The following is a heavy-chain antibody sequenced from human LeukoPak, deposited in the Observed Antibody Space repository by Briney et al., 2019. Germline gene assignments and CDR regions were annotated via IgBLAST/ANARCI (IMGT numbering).Heavy chain of an antibody. Sequence: SETLSLTCTVSGGSISSYYWSWIRQPPGKGLEWIGYIYYSGSTNYNPSLKSRVTISVDTSKNQFSLKLSSVTAADTAVYYCARVVSGYYRLYYYYYGMDVWGQGTTVTVS. J-gene: IGHJ6*02. CDR3: ARVVSGYYRLYYYYYGMDV. V-gene: IGHV4-59*01. D-gene: IGHD3-3*01. CDR1: GGSISSYY. CDR2: IYYSGST.